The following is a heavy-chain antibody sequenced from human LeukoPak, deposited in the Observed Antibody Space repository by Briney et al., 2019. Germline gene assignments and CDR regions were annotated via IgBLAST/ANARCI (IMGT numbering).Heavy chain of an antibody. CDR1: GFTFSSYA. J-gene: IGHJ3*02. V-gene: IGHV3-30*04. Sequence: GRSLRLSCAASGFTFSSYAMHWVRQAPGKGLEWVAVISYDGSNKYYADFVKGRFTISRDNSKNTLYLQMNSLRAEDTAVYYCARVYHAFDIWGQGTMATVSS. CDR3: ARVYHAFDI. CDR2: ISYDGSNK. D-gene: IGHD5/OR15-5a*01.